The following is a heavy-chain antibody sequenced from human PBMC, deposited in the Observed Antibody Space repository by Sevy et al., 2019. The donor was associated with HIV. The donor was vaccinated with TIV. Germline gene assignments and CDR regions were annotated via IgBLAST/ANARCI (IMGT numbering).Heavy chain of an antibody. CDR3: ASLPNNYYDSGGYSGNDAFDI. D-gene: IGHD3-22*01. CDR1: GFTFSSYG. V-gene: IGHV3-33*01. J-gene: IGHJ3*02. Sequence: GGSLRLSCAASGFTFSSYGMHWVRQAPGKGLEWVAVIWNDRSNKEYADSVKGRFTISRDNSKNTLYLQMNGLRAEDTAVYYCASLPNNYYDSGGYSGNDAFDIWGQGTMVTVSS. CDR2: IWNDRSNK.